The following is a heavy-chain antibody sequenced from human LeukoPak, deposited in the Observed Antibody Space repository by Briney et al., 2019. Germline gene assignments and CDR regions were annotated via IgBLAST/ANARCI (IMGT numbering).Heavy chain of an antibody. D-gene: IGHD2-15*01. CDR2: INPSGGYT. CDR1: GYSFLSYY. J-gene: IGHJ5*02. CDR3: ARSSDNTVVVVGGP. V-gene: IGHV1-46*01. Sequence: GASVKVSCKASGYSFLSYYIHWVRQAPGQGLEWVGIINPSGGYTRNVEKFQDRVTMTRDTSTGTVYMELSSLTSNDTAVYYCARSSDNTVVVVGGPWGQGTLVTVSS.